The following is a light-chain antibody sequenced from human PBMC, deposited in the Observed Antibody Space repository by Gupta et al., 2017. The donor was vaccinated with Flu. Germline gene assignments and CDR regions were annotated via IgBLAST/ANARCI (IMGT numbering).Light chain of an antibody. CDR3: SSYAGSNNLI. V-gene: IGLV2-8*01. CDR1: SSDIASYNY. CDR2: EVS. J-gene: IGLJ2*01. Sequence: SVTISCTGTSSDIASYNYVSWYQQHPGKAPKLMIYEVSQRPAGVPDRFSGSKSGKTASLTVSGLQAEEEADYYCSSYAGSNNLIFGGGTKVTVL.